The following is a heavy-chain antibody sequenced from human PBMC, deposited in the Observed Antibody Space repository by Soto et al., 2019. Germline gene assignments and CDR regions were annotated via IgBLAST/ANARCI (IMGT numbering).Heavy chain of an antibody. V-gene: IGHV3-21*01. J-gene: IGHJ6*02. Sequence: EVQLVESGGGLVKPGGSLRLSCAASGFTFSSYRMNWVRQAPGKGLEWVSSISSSSSYIDYADSVKGRFTISRDNARNSLFLQMNSLRVEDRAVYFCARDVYGSGRGGMDVWGQGTTVSVSS. CDR3: ARDVYGSGRGGMDV. CDR2: ISSSSSYI. D-gene: IGHD3-10*01. CDR1: GFTFSSYR.